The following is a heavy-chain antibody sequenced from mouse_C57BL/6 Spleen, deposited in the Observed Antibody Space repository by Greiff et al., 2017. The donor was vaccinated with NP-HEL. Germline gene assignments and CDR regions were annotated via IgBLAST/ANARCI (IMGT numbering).Heavy chain of an antibody. CDR1: GYTFTDYE. CDR2: IDPETGGT. CDR3: TRSPYYDYGRFAY. J-gene: IGHJ3*01. V-gene: IGHV1-15*01. Sequence: QVQLQQSGAELVRPGASVTLSCKASGYTFTDYEMHWVKQTPVHGLEWIGAIDPETGGTAYNQKFKGKAILTADKSSSTAYMELRSLTSEDSAVYYCTRSPYYDYGRFAYWGQGTLVTVSA. D-gene: IGHD2-4*01.